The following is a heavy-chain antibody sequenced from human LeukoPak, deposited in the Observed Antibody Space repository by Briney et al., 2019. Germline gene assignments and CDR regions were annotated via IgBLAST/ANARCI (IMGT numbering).Heavy chain of an antibody. J-gene: IGHJ6*02. V-gene: IGHV4-59*01. Sequence: SETLSLTCTVSGGSISSYYWSWIRQPPGKGLEWIGYIYYSGSTNYNPPLKSRVTISVDTSKNQFSLKLSSVTAADTAVYYCAIAKGLEIFGVVTLDYYYYYGMDVWGQGTTVTVSS. CDR1: GGSISSYY. CDR2: IYYSGST. CDR3: AIAKGLEIFGVVTLDYYYYYGMDV. D-gene: IGHD3-3*01.